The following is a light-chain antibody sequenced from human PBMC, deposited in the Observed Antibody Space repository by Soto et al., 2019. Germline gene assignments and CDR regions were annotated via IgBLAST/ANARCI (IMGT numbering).Light chain of an antibody. J-gene: IGLJ2*01. Sequence: QSALTQPPSVSGSPGQSVTISCTGTKDVASYNRVSWYQQPPGTSPKLLIYDVTKRASGISDRFSGSKSGNTASLTISGLHTDDDGDYYCALDEIVETVVLGGGTKLTVL. V-gene: IGLV2-18*01. CDR1: KDVASYNR. CDR2: DVT. CDR3: ALDEIVETVV.